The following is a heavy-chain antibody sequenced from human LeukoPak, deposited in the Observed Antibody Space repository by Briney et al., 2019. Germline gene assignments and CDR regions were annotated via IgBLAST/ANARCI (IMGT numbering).Heavy chain of an antibody. CDR3: ARDSAAAGKGYYYYYGMDV. J-gene: IGHJ6*02. Sequence: PSETLSLTCTVSGGSISSYYWSWIRQPARKGLEWIGRIYTSGSTNYNPSLKSRVTMSVDTSKNQFSLKLSSVTAADTAVYYCARDSAAAGKGYYYYYGMDVWGQGTTVTVSS. CDR1: GGSISSYY. CDR2: IYTSGST. V-gene: IGHV4-4*07. D-gene: IGHD6-13*01.